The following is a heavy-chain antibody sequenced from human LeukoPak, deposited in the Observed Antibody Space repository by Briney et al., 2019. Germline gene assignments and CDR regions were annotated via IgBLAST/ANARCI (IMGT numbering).Heavy chain of an antibody. CDR3: TKRYIAAAQVRYYYMDV. Sequence: PGGSLRLSCAASGFTFSSYGMHWVRQAPGKGLEWVAFIRYDGSNKYYADSVKGRFTISRDNSKNTLYLQMNSLRAEDTAVYYCTKRYIAAAQVRYYYMDVWGKGTTVTVSS. J-gene: IGHJ6*03. D-gene: IGHD6-13*01. CDR2: IRYDGSNK. CDR1: GFTFSSYG. V-gene: IGHV3-30*02.